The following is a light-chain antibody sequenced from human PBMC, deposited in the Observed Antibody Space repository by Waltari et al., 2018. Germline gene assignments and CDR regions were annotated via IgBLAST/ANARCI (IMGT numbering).Light chain of an antibody. CDR1: QGINND. J-gene: IGKJ2*03. Sequence: IQMTQSPSSLSASVGDRVTITCRASQGINNDLSWYQQKPGKAPKPLIFYASNLETGVPSRFSGSRSGTDYTLTISSLQPEDIATYYCQQYNNSPYSFGQGTKVEIK. CDR3: QQYNNSPYS. CDR2: YAS. V-gene: IGKV1-33*01.